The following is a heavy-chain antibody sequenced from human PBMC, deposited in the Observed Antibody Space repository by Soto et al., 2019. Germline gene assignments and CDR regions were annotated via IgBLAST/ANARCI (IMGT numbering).Heavy chain of an antibody. CDR2: IIPILGIA. Sequence: GASVRVACKASGGPFISSTISWVRQAPGQGLEWMGRIIPILGIANYAQKFQGRVTITADKSTSTAYMELSSLRSEDTAVYYCARFVAGSGFDYWGQGTLVTVSS. CDR1: GGPFISST. V-gene: IGHV1-69*02. CDR3: ARFVAGSGFDY. D-gene: IGHD3-10*01. J-gene: IGHJ4*02.